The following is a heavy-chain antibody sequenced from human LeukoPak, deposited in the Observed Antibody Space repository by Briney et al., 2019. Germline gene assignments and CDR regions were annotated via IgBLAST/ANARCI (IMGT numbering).Heavy chain of an antibody. CDR1: GGSISSGSYH. Sequence: SQTLSLTCTVSGGSISSGSYHWSWIRQPAGKGLEWIGRIYTSGSTNYNPSLKSRVTISVDTSKNQFSLKLSSVTAADTAVYYCARDGGMSGWFDPWGQGTLVTVSS. D-gene: IGHD3-3*01. J-gene: IGHJ5*02. CDR2: IYTSGST. CDR3: ARDGGMSGWFDP. V-gene: IGHV4-61*02.